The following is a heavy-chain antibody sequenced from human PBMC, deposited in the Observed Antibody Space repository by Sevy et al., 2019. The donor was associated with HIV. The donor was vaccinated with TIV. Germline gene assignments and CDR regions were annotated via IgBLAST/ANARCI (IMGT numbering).Heavy chain of an antibody. V-gene: IGHV3-30-3*01. CDR2: ISSAGSNK. J-gene: IGHJ4*02. Sequence: GGSLRLSCTASGFTFSNYAMSWVRQAPGKGLEWVAVISSAGSNKYYADSVKGRFTISRDNPKNTLYLQMNSLRPEDTAVYYCTRDAGYSIAWSPSDYWGQGTLVTVSS. CDR3: TRDAGYSIAWSPSDY. D-gene: IGHD6-19*01. CDR1: GFTFSNYA.